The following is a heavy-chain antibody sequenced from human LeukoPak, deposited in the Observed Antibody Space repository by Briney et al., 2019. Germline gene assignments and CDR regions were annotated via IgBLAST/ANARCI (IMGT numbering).Heavy chain of an antibody. CDR2: ISSSSSYI. CDR3: ARGVCSSTSCYAPSYYYYYYGMDV. J-gene: IGHJ6*02. V-gene: IGHV3-21*01. D-gene: IGHD2-2*01. CDR1: GFTFSSYS. Sequence: GGSLRLSCAASGFTFSSYSMNWVRQAPGKGLEWVSSISSSSSYIYYADSVKGRFTISRDNAKNSLYLQMNSLRAEDTAVYYCARGVCSSTSCYAPSYYYYYYGMDVWGQGTTVTVPS.